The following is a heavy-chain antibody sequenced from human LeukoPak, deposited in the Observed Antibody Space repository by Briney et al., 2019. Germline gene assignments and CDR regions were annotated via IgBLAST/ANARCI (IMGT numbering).Heavy chain of an antibody. Sequence: SETLSLTCNVSGGSVSSGSYYWSWIRPPPGKGLEWIGYIYNSGTTNYNPSLKSRVTISVDSSKNQFSLKLTPVTAADTAVYYCARGARGYSYGWGQGTLVTVSS. CDR2: IYNSGTT. D-gene: IGHD5-18*01. CDR1: GGSVSSGSYY. V-gene: IGHV4-61*01. CDR3: ARGARGYSYG. J-gene: IGHJ4*01.